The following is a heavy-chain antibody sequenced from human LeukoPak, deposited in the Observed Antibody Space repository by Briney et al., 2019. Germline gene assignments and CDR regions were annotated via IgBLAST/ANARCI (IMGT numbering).Heavy chain of an antibody. J-gene: IGHJ4*02. CDR2: IKNDGSEE. CDR1: GFRFNNYA. D-gene: IGHD3-10*01. CDR3: ARAIRGSAVDTGDR. V-gene: IGHV3-7*01. Sequence: PGGSLRLSCAASGFRFNNYAMSWVRQAPGKGLEGVANIKNDGSEEYYVDSVKGRFTISRDNAKNSLFLQMNSLTVEDTAVYYCARAIRGSAVDTGDRWGQGTLVTVSS.